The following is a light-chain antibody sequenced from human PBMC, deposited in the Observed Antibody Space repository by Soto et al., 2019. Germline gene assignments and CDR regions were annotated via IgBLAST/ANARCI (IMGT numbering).Light chain of an antibody. Sequence: DIQMTQSPSTLSASVGDRVTITCRASQSVNSWLAWYQQKPGKAPRLLIYKAFSLEGGVPSRFSGSRSGTEFTLTISSLQPDDFATYYCQQYNSYPWTFGPGTKVDIK. V-gene: IGKV1-5*03. CDR1: QSVNSW. CDR3: QQYNSYPWT. J-gene: IGKJ1*01. CDR2: KAF.